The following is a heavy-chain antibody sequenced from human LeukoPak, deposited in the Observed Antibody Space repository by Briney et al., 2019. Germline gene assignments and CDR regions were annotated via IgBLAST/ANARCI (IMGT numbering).Heavy chain of an antibody. CDR3: ARGTSRLDY. CDR2: IWNDGHNK. V-gene: IGHV3-33*01. D-gene: IGHD2-2*01. J-gene: IGHJ4*02. CDR1: GLTFISYG. Sequence: GGSLRLSCAASGLTFISYGMHWVRQAPGKGLEWVAVIWNDGHNKYYADSVKGRFTISRDNSKNTLYLQMNSLRAEDTAVYYCARGTSRLDYWGQGTLVTVSS.